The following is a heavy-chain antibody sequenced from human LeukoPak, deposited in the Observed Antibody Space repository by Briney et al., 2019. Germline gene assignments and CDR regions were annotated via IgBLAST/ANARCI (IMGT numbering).Heavy chain of an antibody. J-gene: IGHJ4*02. CDR2: VSSSGSTI. CDR1: GFTFSSYA. V-gene: IGHV3-48*04. Sequence: GGSLRLSCAASGFTFSSYAMSWVRQAPGKGLEWVSYVSSSGSTIYYADSVKGRVTISRDNAKNSLYLQMNSLRAEDTAVYYCARVFGAGYSDYWGQGTLVTVSS. D-gene: IGHD4/OR15-4a*01. CDR3: ARVFGAGYSDY.